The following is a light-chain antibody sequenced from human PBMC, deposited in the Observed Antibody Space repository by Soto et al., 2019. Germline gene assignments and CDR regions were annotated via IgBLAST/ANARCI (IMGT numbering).Light chain of an antibody. CDR1: RSDVGGYKY. CDR3: SSYADSNNVL. CDR2: EVS. V-gene: IGLV2-8*01. J-gene: IGLJ2*01. Sequence: QYALTQPPSASGSPGQSVTISCTGTRSDVGGYKYVTWYQQHTGKAPKLMIYEVSKRPSGVPDRFSGSKSGNTASLTVSGLQAEDEADYYCSSYADSNNVLFGGGTQLTVL.